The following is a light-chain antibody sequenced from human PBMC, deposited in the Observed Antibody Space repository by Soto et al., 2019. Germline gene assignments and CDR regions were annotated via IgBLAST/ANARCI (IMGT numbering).Light chain of an antibody. CDR1: SSNIGNYY. Sequence: QSVLTQPPSVSAAPGQKVTISCSGSSSNIGNYYVSWYQQLPGTAPKLVIYQNNKRPSGIPDRVSGSTSGTSATLGISGLQTGDEADYDCGPWDNSLRGWVFGGGTKLTVL. V-gene: IGLV1-51*02. J-gene: IGLJ3*02. CDR2: QNN. CDR3: GPWDNSLRGWV.